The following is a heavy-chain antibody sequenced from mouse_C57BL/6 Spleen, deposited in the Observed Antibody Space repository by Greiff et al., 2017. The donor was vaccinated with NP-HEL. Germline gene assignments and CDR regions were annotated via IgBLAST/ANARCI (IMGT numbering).Heavy chain of an antibody. CDR3: ARHDGYYGYWYFDV. D-gene: IGHD2-3*01. Sequence: VQLQQSGPGLVAPSQSLSITCTVSGFSLTSYGVHWVRQPPGKGLEWLVVIWSDGSTTYNSALKSRLSISKDNSKSQVFLKMNSLQTDDTAMYYCARHDGYYGYWYFDVWGTGTTVTVSS. CDR1: GFSLTSYG. V-gene: IGHV2-6-1*01. J-gene: IGHJ1*03. CDR2: IWSDGST.